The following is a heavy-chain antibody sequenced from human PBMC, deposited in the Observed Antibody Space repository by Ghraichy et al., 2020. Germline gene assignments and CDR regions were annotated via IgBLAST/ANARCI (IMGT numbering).Heavy chain of an antibody. CDR2: IYYSGST. Sequence: SETLSLTCTVSGGSISSYYWSWIRQPPGKGLEWIGYIYYSGSTNYNPSLKSRVTISVDTSKNQFSLKLSSVTAADTAVYYCARAGYDGGYSSGYYATFDYWGQGTLVTVSS. D-gene: IGHD3-22*01. V-gene: IGHV4-59*01. J-gene: IGHJ4*02. CDR1: GGSISSYY. CDR3: ARAGYDGGYSSGYYATFDY.